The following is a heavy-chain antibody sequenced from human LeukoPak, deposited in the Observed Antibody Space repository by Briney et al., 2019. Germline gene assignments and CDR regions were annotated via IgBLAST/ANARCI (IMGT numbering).Heavy chain of an antibody. J-gene: IGHJ4*02. CDR1: GLTFNIYS. D-gene: IGHD6-13*01. CDR3: GKGGSSSWDYFDY. V-gene: IGHV3-21*01. Sequence: GGSLRLSCAASGLTFNIYSMNWVRQAPGKGLEWVSVITSGSSYIFYADSVKGRFTISRDNAKNSLYLQINSLRAEDTAVYYCGKGGSSSWDYFDYWGQGTLVTVSS. CDR2: ITSGSSYI.